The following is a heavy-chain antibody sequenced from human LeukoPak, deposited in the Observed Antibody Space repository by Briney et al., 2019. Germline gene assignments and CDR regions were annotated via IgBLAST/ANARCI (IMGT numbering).Heavy chain of an antibody. Sequence: PGGSLRLSCAASGFTFSRYNMNWVRQAPGKGLEWVSSISSGSNYIYYADSVKGRFTISRDNAKNSLYLQMNSLRAEDTAVYYCARDRYSSGWYYMDVWGKGTTVTVSS. D-gene: IGHD6-19*01. CDR1: GFTFSRYN. J-gene: IGHJ6*03. CDR2: ISSGSNYI. V-gene: IGHV3-21*01. CDR3: ARDRYSSGWYYMDV.